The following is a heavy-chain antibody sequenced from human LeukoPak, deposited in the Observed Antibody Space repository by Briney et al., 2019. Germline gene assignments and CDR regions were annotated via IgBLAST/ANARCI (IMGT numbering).Heavy chain of an antibody. CDR3: ASLYYGDYISYFDY. CDR2: THHTGSP. J-gene: IGHJ4*02. Sequence: SQTLSLTCAVSGGSLNSGSYSWSWIRQPPGKGLEWIGFTHHTGSPSHNPSLKSRVTISLEAYNNRFSLRLSSVTAADTAVYYCASLYYGDYISYFDYWGQGIMVSVSS. V-gene: IGHV4-30-2*01. D-gene: IGHD4-17*01. CDR1: GGSLNSGSYS.